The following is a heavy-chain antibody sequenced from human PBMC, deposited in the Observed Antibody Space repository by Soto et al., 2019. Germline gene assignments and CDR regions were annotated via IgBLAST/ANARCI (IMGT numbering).Heavy chain of an antibody. CDR2: ISYDGRSE. J-gene: IGHJ6*02. CDR1: GFTFINFG. V-gene: IGHV3-30*18. Sequence: PGGSLRLSCVGSGFTFINFGMHWVRQAPGKWLEWVAGISYDGRSESYVDSVRGRFTLSRDNSKNTLSLQMISLRPEDTGVYYCAKDLDVVMVLSATRGLDVWGQGTTVTVSS. D-gene: IGHD2-15*01. CDR3: AKDLDVVMVLSATRGLDV.